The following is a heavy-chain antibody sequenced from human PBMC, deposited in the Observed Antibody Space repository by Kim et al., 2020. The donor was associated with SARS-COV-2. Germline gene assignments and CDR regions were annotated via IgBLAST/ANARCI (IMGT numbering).Heavy chain of an antibody. CDR2: IYPGDSDT. J-gene: IGHJ4*02. D-gene: IGHD3-16*01. V-gene: IGHV5-51*01. CDR3: ARHDILWLRDLSNWTPADY. CDR1: GYTFSSYW. Sequence: GESLKISCKGSGYTFSSYWIGWVRQTPGKGLEWLGFIYPGDSDTRYSPTFQGHVTISADKSIRTAYLQWTSLKVTDTAIYYCARHDILWLRDLSNWTPADYWGQGTLVTVSP.